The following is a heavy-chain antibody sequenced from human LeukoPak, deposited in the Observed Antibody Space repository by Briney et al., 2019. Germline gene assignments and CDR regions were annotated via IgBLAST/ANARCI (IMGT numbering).Heavy chain of an antibody. CDR3: ARSPTRRVFDY. CDR1: GFTVSNYA. CDR2: IYYSGST. J-gene: IGHJ4*02. Sequence: GSLRLSCAASGFTVSNYAMSLIRQPPGKGLEWIGYIYYSGSTNYNPSLKSRVTISVDTSKNQFSLKLSSVTAADTAVYYCARSPTRRVFDYWGQGTLVTVSS. D-gene: IGHD1-1*01. V-gene: IGHV4-59*02.